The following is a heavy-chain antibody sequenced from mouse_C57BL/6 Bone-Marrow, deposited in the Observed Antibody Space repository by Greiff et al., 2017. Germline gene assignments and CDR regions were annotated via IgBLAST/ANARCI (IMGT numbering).Heavy chain of an antibody. CDR2: IYPGSGST. V-gene: IGHV1-55*01. Sequence: VQLQQPGAELVKPGASVKMSCKASGYTFTSYWIIWVKQRPGQGLEWIGDIYPGSGSTNYNEKFKSKATLTVDTSSSTAYMQLSSLTSENSAVYYCARVDYYDSNSWFAYWGQGTLVTVSA. CDR1: GYTFTSYW. D-gene: IGHD1-1*01. CDR3: ARVDYYDSNSWFAY. J-gene: IGHJ3*01.